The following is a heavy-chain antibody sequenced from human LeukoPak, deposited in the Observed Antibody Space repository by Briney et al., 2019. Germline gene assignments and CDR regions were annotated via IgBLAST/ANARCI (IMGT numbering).Heavy chain of an antibody. D-gene: IGHD2/OR15-2a*01. CDR3: VSFYETY. CDR2: ISYDGSNK. J-gene: IGHJ4*02. Sequence: PGGSLRLSCAASGFTFSSYAMHWVRQAPGKGLEWVAVISYDGSNKYYADSVKGRFTISKDNAKNTVYLQMNSLRAEDTAVYYCVSFYETYWGRGTLVTVS. V-gene: IGHV3-30-3*01. CDR1: GFTFSSYA.